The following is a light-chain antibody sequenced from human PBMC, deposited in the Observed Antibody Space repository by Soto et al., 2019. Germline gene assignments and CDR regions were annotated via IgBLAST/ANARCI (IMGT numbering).Light chain of an antibody. CDR3: QTWGTGIVV. CDR2: LNSDGSH. CDR1: SGHSSYA. Sequence: QLVLTQSPSASASLGASVKLTCTLSSGHSSYAIAWHQQQPEKGPRYLMKLNSDGSHSKGDGIPDRFSGSSSGAERYLTISSLQSEAEADYYCQTWGTGIVVFGGGTKLTLL. J-gene: IGLJ2*01. V-gene: IGLV4-69*01.